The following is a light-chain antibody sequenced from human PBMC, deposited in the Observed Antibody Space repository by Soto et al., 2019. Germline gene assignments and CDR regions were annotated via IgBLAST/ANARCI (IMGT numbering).Light chain of an antibody. CDR2: LEGSGSY. CDR1: SGHSSYI. J-gene: IGLJ3*02. V-gene: IGLV4-60*02. CDR3: ETWDFNTRV. Sequence: QPVLTQSSSASASLGSSVNLTCTRSSGHSSYIIAWHQQQPGKAPRYLMKLEGSGSYNKGSAVPDRFSGSSSGADRYLTISNLQFEDEADYYCETWDFNTRVFGGGTKLTVL.